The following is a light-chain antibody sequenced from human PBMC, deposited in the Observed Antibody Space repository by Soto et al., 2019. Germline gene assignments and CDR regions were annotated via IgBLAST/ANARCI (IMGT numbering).Light chain of an antibody. CDR3: QQYGDRPRT. V-gene: IGKV3D-11*03. J-gene: IGKJ1*01. CDR2: DAS. Sequence: EIVLTQSPATLSSFPGDRVTLSCRASQAVNTRLAWYQHKPGQAPRLLISDASNRATGIPARFSGSGSGTDFTLTISSLESEDFEVYFCQQYGDRPRTFGQGTKVDIX. CDR1: QAVNTR.